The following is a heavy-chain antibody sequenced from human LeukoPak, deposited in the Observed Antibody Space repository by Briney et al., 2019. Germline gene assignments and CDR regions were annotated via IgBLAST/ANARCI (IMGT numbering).Heavy chain of an antibody. D-gene: IGHD2-8*02. V-gene: IGHV3-21*01. CDR2: ISSSSSYI. Sequence: GGSLRLSGAASGFTFSTYSMSWVRQAPGKGLEWVSSISSSSSYIYYTDPLKGRFTISRDNAKNSLYLQMNSLRAEDTAVYYCASGSAWWGGFDYWGQGTLVTVSS. CDR3: ASGSAWWGGFDY. CDR1: GFTFSTYS. J-gene: IGHJ4*02.